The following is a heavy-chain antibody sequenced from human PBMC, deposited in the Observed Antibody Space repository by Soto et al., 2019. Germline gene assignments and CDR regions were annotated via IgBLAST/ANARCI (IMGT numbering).Heavy chain of an antibody. CDR2: ISRSGGST. CDR3: AKDRGHLSGMDV. J-gene: IGHJ6*02. CDR1: GFSFCSYG. D-gene: IGHD3-16*01. V-gene: IGHV3-23*01. Sequence: GGSMRLSCAACGFSFCSYGMNWVSQAPGKGLEWVSTISRSGGSTYYADSVEGRFTISRDNSKNTLYLQMNSLRAEDTAVYYCAKDRGHLSGMDVWGQGTTVTVS.